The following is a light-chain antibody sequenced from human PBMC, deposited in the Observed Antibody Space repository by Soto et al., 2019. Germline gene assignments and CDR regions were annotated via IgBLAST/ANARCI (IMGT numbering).Light chain of an antibody. J-gene: IGLJ1*01. V-gene: IGLV1-40*01. CDR1: SSNFGAGYE. CDR2: NNL. Sequence: QSVLTQPPSVSGAPGQRVTISCTGSSSNFGAGYEVHWYKQLPGAAPTLVIFNNLNRPSGVPERFSGSKSGTSASLVISGLQAEDEADYYCSSYTSSITPYVFGTGTKVTVL. CDR3: SSYTSSITPYV.